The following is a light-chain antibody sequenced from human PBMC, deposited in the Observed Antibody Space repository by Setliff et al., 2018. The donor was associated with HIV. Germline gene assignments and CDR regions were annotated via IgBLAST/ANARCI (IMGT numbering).Light chain of an antibody. V-gene: IGLV2-14*03. Sequence: QSALTQPASVSGSPGQSVTISRTGTSSDVGRYDYVSWYQQHPGKAPKLMIYDVTNRPSGVSNRFSGSKSGNTASLTISGLQAGDEADYYCSSYTTSSTKNVFGTGTKVTVL. CDR2: DVT. J-gene: IGLJ1*01. CDR3: SSYTTSSTKNV. CDR1: SSDVGRYDY.